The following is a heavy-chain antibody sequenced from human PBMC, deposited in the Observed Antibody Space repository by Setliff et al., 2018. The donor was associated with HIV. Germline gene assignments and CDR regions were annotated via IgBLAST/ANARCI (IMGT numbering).Heavy chain of an antibody. J-gene: IGHJ4*02. D-gene: IGHD5-18*01. CDR1: GYSFTYYA. CDR2: INAGTGNT. CDR3: ARSLREYSYGSPDY. Sequence: ASVKVSCKASGYSFTYYAMHWVRQAPGQRFEWMGWINAGTGNTKYSQKFQDRVTISRDIHANTAYMELSSLRSEDMAIYYCARSLREYSYGSPDYWGPGTLVTVSS. V-gene: IGHV1-3*01.